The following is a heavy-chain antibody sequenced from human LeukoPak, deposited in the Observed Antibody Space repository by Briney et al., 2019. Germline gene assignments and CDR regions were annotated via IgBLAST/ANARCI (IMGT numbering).Heavy chain of an antibody. V-gene: IGHV3-23*01. CDR3: AKDRITMIVVVIFDY. Sequence: GSLGLSCEASAFSFNTYAMSRDRQATGKRPECESSISGSGGSTYYADSVKGRFTISRDNSKNTLYLQMNSLRAEDTAVYYCAKDRITMIVVVIFDYWGQGTLVTVSS. D-gene: IGHD3-22*01. CDR2: ISGSGGST. J-gene: IGHJ4*02. CDR1: AFSFNTYA.